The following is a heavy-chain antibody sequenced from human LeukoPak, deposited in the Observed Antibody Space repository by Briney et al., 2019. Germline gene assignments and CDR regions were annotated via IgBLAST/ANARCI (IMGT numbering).Heavy chain of an antibody. Sequence: GGSLRLSCAASGFTFSRHSMNWVRQAPGKGLEWVSSISSGSSYIYDADSVKGRFTISRDNSKNTLYLQMNGLGAEDTAVYYCATTPSYSGFWSGPPNWFDPWGQGTLVTVSS. V-gene: IGHV3-21*01. CDR1: GFTFSRHS. CDR2: ISSGSSYI. CDR3: ATTPSYSGFWSGPPNWFDP. J-gene: IGHJ5*02. D-gene: IGHD3-3*01.